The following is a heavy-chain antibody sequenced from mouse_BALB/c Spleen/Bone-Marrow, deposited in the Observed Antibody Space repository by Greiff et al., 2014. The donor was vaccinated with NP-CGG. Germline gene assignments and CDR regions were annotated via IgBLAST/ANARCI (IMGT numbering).Heavy chain of an antibody. CDR1: GFTFSDYY. D-gene: IGHD2-3*01. J-gene: IGHJ4*01. V-gene: IGHV5-12*02. CDR2: ISNGGGST. Sequence: EVHLVESGGGLVQPGGSLKLSCATSGFTFSDYYMYWVRQTPEKRLEWVAYISNGGGSTYYPDTVKGRFTISRDNAKNTLYLQMSRLKSEDTAMYYCARRGWYYAMDYWGQGTSVTVSP. CDR3: ARRGWYYAMDY.